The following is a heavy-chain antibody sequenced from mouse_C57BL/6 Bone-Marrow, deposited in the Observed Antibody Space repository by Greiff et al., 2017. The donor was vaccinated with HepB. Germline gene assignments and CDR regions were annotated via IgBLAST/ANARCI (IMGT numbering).Heavy chain of an antibody. CDR1: GYTFTEYT. J-gene: IGHJ1*03. Sequence: QVQLQQSGAELVKPGASVKLSCKASGYTFTEYTIHWVKQRSGQGLEWIGWFYSGSGSIKYNEKFKDKATLTADKYSSTVYMELSRLTSVDSAVYFCERHHYYGSCYWYFDVWGTGTTVTVSS. D-gene: IGHD1-1*01. V-gene: IGHV1-62-2*01. CDR3: ERHHYYGSCYWYFDV. CDR2: FYSGSGSI.